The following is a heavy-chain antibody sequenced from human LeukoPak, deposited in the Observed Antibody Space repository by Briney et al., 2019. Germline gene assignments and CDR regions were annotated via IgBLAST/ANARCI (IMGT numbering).Heavy chain of an antibody. CDR2: INPNSGGT. V-gene: IGHV1-2*02. J-gene: IGHJ3*02. CDR3: ARGSGSRYGLLAFDI. CDR1: GYTFTGHY. Sequence: ASVKVSCKASGYTFTGHYMHWVRQAPGQGLEWMGWINPNSGGTNYAQKFQGRVTMTRDTSISTAYMELSRLRSDDTAVYYCARGSGSRYGLLAFDIWGQGTMVTVSS. D-gene: IGHD1-26*01.